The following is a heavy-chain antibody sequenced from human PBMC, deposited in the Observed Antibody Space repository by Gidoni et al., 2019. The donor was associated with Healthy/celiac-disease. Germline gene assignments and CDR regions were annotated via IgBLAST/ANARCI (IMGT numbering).Heavy chain of an antibody. CDR1: GGSISSYY. CDR3: ARGVEDGYSYVGLWD. Sequence: QVQLQESGPGLVKPSETLSLTCTVSGGSISSYYWSWIRQPPGKGLEWIGYIYYSGSTNYNPSLKSRVTISVDTSKNQFSLKLSSVTAADTAVYYCARGVEDGYSYVGLWDWGQGTLVTVSS. J-gene: IGHJ4*02. D-gene: IGHD5-18*01. V-gene: IGHV4-59*01. CDR2: IYYSGST.